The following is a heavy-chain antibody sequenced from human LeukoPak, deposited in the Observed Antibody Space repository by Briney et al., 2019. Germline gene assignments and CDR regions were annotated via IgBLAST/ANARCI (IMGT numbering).Heavy chain of an antibody. D-gene: IGHD3-16*01. CDR1: GYSFTSYW. CDR3: ARHMYYDLTFDF. J-gene: IGHJ4*02. Sequence: GVSLQISCQGSGYSFTSYWISWVRPMTGKGLAWMGRIDPSDSYTNYTPSFQGHVTISADKSIRTAYLQWSSLEASDTAMYYCARHMYYDLTFDFWGQGTLVSVS. V-gene: IGHV5-10-1*01. CDR2: IDPSDSYT.